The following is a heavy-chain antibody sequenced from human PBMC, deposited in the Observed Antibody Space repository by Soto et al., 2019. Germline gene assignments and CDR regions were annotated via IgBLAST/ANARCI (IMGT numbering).Heavy chain of an antibody. Sequence: PSELQAITCTVSGGASTRRNHYWGCVRYPPGKGLEWVASIHHTGTTYYNPSLRSRITMSIDTSNNRFSLSLTSVTAADTANYFCSTYSDYDHRSGYHDSWGQGYLVT. V-gene: IGHV4-39*01. D-gene: IGHD3-16*01. J-gene: IGHJ4*02. CDR2: IHHTGTT. CDR3: STYSDYDHRSGYHDS. CDR1: GGASTRRNHY.